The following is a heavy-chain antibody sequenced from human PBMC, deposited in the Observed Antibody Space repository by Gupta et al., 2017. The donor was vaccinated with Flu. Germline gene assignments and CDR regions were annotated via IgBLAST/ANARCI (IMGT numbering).Heavy chain of an antibody. CDR1: GFTFSSNT. Sequence: EVQLVDSGGGLVKPGGSLRLSCAASGFTFSSNTMNWVRQAPGKGLEWVSSISPSGDYIYYAHSLKGRFTISRDNAKNSLYLQLNSLRAEDTALYYCARDLSVGLVEIPFAFDIWGQGTMVTVSS. CDR3: ARDLSVGLVEIPFAFDI. D-gene: IGHD4-23*01. CDR2: ISPSGDYI. V-gene: IGHV3-21*06. J-gene: IGHJ3*02.